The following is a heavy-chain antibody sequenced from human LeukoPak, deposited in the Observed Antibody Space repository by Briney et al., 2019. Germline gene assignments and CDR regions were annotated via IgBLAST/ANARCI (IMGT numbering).Heavy chain of an antibody. CDR2: ISYDGSNK. J-gene: IGHJ6*03. CDR3: AKGSTTRYYHYMDV. D-gene: IGHD4-17*01. V-gene: IGHV3-30*04. CDR1: GFTFSSYA. Sequence: GGSLRLSCAASGFTFSSYAMHWVRQAPGKGLEWVAVISYDGSNKYYADSVKGRFTISRDNSKNTLYLQMNSLRAEDTAVYYCAKGSTTRYYHYMDVWGKGTTVTISS.